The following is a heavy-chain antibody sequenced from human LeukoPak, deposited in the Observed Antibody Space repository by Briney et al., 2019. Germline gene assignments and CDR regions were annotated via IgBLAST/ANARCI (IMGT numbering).Heavy chain of an antibody. Sequence: SETLSLTCTVSGYSISSGYYWGWIRQPPGKGREWIGSMYHSGHSSYNPSLKSRVTISLDTSKNQFSLNLSSVTSADTAVYFCATFSGGWSYYFDYWGQGTLVTVSS. CDR3: ATFSGGWSYYFDY. V-gene: IGHV4-38-2*02. J-gene: IGHJ4*02. CDR1: GYSISSGYY. CDR2: MYHSGHS. D-gene: IGHD6-19*01.